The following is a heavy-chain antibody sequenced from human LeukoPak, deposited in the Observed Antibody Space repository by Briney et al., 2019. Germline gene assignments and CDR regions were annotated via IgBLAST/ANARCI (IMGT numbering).Heavy chain of an antibody. CDR3: ASSSGWYSGWFDP. V-gene: IGHV4-59*08. CDR2: IYYSGST. J-gene: IGHJ5*02. Sequence: SETLSLTCTVSGGSISSYYWSWIRQPPGKGLEWIGYIYYSGSTNYNPSLKSRVTISVDTSKNQFSLKLSSVTAADTAVYYCASSSGWYSGWFDPWGQGTLVTVSS. D-gene: IGHD6-19*01. CDR1: GGSISSYY.